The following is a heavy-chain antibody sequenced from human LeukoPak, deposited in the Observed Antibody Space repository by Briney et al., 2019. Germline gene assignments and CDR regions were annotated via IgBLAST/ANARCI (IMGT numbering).Heavy chain of an antibody. D-gene: IGHD6-13*01. J-gene: IGHJ4*02. CDR1: GYTFTGYY. CDR2: INPNSGGT. V-gene: IGHV1-2*02. Sequence: ASVKVSCKTSGYTFTGYYMHWVRQAPGQGLEWMGWINPNSGGTNYAQKFQGRVTMTRDTSISTAYMELSRLRSDDTAVYYCARDPDIAAAGHFDYWGQGTLVTVSS. CDR3: ARDPDIAAAGHFDY.